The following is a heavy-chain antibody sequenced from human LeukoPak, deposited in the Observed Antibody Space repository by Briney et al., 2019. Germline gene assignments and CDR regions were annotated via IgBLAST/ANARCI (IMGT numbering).Heavy chain of an antibody. CDR3: AKKGGGGAAPLDY. V-gene: IGHV3-21*01. Sequence: GGSLRLSCAASGFTFSSYSMNWVRQAPGKGLEWVSSISSSSSYIYYADSVKGRFTISRDNAKNSLYLQMNSLRAEDTAVYYCAKKGGGGAAPLDYWGQGTLVTVSS. D-gene: IGHD3-16*01. CDR2: ISSSSSYI. CDR1: GFTFSSYS. J-gene: IGHJ4*02.